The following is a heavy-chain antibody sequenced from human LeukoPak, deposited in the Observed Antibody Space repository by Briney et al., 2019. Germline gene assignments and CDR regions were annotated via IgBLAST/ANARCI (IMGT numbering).Heavy chain of an antibody. D-gene: IGHD4-23*01. V-gene: IGHV4-34*01. CDR3: ARATTVVTRGNQRTRYFQH. CDR2: INHSGST. CDR1: GGSFSGYY. Sequence: SETLSLTCAVYGGSFSGYYWSWIRQPPGKGLEWIGGINHSGSTNYNPSLKSRVTISVDTSKNQCSLKLSSATAADTAVYYCARATTVVTRGNQRTRYFQHWGQGTLVTVSS. J-gene: IGHJ1*01.